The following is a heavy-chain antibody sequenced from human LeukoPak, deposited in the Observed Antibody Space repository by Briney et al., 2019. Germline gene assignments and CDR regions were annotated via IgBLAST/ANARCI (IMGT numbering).Heavy chain of an antibody. CDR2: ISASSGT. J-gene: IGHJ4*02. CDR1: GFTLSSYV. V-gene: IGHV3-23*01. Sequence: GGSLRLSCAASGFTLSSYVMRWVRQPPGKGLEWVSTISASSGTYYADSVKGRFTISRDNSNNTVYLQMNSLRAEDTAIYYCAKAGSSSTYYFDYWGQGALVTVSS. D-gene: IGHD6-6*01. CDR3: AKAGSSSTYYFDY.